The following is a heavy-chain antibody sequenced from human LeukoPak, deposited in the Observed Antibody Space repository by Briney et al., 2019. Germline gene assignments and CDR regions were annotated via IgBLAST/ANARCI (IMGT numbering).Heavy chain of an antibody. V-gene: IGHV4-34*01. CDR3: ARGVFSSSWPSFDY. D-gene: IGHD6-13*01. J-gene: IGHJ4*02. CDR2: INHSGST. Sequence: SETLSLTCAVYGGSFSGYYWSWIRQPPGKGLEWIGEINHSGSTNYNLSLKSRVTISVDTSKNQFSLKLSSVTAADTAVYYCARGVFSSSWPSFDYWGQGTLVTVSS. CDR1: GGSFSGYY.